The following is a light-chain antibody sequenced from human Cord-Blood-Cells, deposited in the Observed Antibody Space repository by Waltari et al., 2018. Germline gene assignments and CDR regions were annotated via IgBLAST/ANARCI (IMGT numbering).Light chain of an antibody. V-gene: IGKV1-27*01. CDR1: HGISNY. Sequence: IQMTQSPSSLSASVGDRVTITCRASHGISNYLAWYQQKPGKVPKLLIDAASTLQSGVPSRFSGSGSGTDFTLTISSLQPEDVATYYCQKYNSAPPTFGQGTKVEIK. CDR2: AAS. J-gene: IGKJ1*01. CDR3: QKYNSAPPT.